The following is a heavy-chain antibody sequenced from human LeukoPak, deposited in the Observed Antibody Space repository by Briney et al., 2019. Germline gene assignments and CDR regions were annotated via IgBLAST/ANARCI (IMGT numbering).Heavy chain of an antibody. CDR3: ARVESLLWFGELL. Sequence: SETLSLTCTVSGGSISSYYWSWIRQPPGKGLEWIGYIYHSGSTNYNPSLKSRVTISVDTSKNQFSLKLSSVTAADTAVYYCARVESLLWFGELLWGQGTLVTVSS. CDR2: IYHSGST. CDR1: GGSISSYY. D-gene: IGHD3-10*01. J-gene: IGHJ4*02. V-gene: IGHV4-59*01.